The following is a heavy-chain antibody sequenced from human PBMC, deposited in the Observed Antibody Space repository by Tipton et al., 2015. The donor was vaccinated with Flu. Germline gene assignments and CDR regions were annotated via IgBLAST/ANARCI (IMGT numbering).Heavy chain of an antibody. CDR2: IHVSENT. V-gene: IGHV4-61*02. D-gene: IGHD7-27*01. CDR3: ATSLGPMNWFDP. CDR1: GASISSRSFC. Sequence: TLSLTCSVSGASISSRSFCWSWIRQSAGKGLEWIGRIHVSENTDFDPSLESRVTISLDRSKNHFSLKLNSVTAADTAMYYCATSLGPMNWFDPWGQGTLVTVSS. J-gene: IGHJ5*02.